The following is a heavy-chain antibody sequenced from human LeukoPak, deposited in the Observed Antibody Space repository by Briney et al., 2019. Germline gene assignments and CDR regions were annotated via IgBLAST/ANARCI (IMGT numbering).Heavy chain of an antibody. V-gene: IGHV1-24*01. CDR3: ATEAGRRSIMITFGGVIGWFDP. CDR2: FDPEDGET. D-gene: IGHD3-16*01. J-gene: IGHJ5*02. Sequence: GASVKVSCKVSGYTLTELSMHWVRQAPGKGLEWMGGFDPEDGETIYAQKFQGRVTMTEDTSTDTAYMELSSLRSEDTAVYYCATEAGRRSIMITFGGVIGWFDPWGQGTLVTVSS. CDR1: GYTLTELS.